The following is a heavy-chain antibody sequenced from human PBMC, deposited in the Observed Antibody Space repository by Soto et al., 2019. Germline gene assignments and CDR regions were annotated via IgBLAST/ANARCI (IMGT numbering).Heavy chain of an antibody. D-gene: IGHD4-17*01. Sequence: SETLSLTCTVSGGSISSYYWSWIRQPPGKGLEWIGYIYYSGSTNYNPSLKSRVTISVDTSKNQFSLKLSSVTAADTAVYYCARSPTVTTSDLGDYYYYYMDVWGKGTTVTVSS. J-gene: IGHJ6*03. CDR3: ARSPTVTTSDLGDYYYYYMDV. CDR2: IYYSGST. CDR1: GGSISSYY. V-gene: IGHV4-59*08.